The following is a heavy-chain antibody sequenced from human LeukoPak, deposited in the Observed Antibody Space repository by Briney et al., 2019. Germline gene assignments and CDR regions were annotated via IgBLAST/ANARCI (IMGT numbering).Heavy chain of an antibody. V-gene: IGHV4-34*01. Sequence: SETLSLTCAVYGGSFSGYYWSWIRQPPGKGLEWIGEINHSGSTNYNPSLKSRVTISVDTSKNQFSLKLSSVTAADTAVYYCARGDVVVPAAILHPRPRFDPWGQGTLVTVSS. CDR1: GGSFSGYY. D-gene: IGHD2-2*01. CDR3: ARGDVVVPAAILHPRPRFDP. J-gene: IGHJ5*02. CDR2: INHSGST.